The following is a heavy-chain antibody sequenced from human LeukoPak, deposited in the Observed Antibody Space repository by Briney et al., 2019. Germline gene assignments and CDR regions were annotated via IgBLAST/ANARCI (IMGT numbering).Heavy chain of an antibody. CDR2: IKPDSGGI. Sequence: GASVKVSCKASGYTFTDHYMHWVRQAPGQGLEWLGWIKPDSGGINYAQNFQGRVTMTRDTSISTAYMELSRLRSDDTAVYYCARGSAWPHEDEGDAFDIWGQGTMVTVSS. V-gene: IGHV1-2*02. D-gene: IGHD2-15*01. CDR1: GYTFTDHY. CDR3: ARGSAWPHEDEGDAFDI. J-gene: IGHJ3*02.